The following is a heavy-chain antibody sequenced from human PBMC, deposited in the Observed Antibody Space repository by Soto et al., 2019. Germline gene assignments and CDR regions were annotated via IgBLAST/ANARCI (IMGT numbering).Heavy chain of an antibody. Sequence: EVQLVESGGALVKPGGSLRLSCAASGFTFSNVWMHWVRQAPGKGLEWVGRIKTKTDGGTTDYAAPVKGRFTISRDDSNNTLYLQMNGLKTEDTAVYYCRFWNRPSDFWGQGTLVTVSS. CDR3: RFWNRPSDF. CDR1: GFTFSNVW. CDR2: IKTKTDGGTT. J-gene: IGHJ4*02. V-gene: IGHV3-15*07. D-gene: IGHD1-1*01.